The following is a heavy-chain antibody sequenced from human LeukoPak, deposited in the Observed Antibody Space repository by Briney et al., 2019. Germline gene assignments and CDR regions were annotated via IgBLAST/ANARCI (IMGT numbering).Heavy chain of an antibody. Sequence: PSETLSLTCTVSGGCISSSSYYWGWIRQPPGKGLEWIGSIYYSGSTYYNPSLKSRVTISVDTSKNQFSLKLSPVTAADTAVYYCAREKQQLVVFFDYWGQGTLVTVSS. CDR2: IYYSGST. CDR3: AREKQQLVVFFDY. D-gene: IGHD6-13*01. CDR1: GGCISSSSYY. J-gene: IGHJ4*02. V-gene: IGHV4-39*07.